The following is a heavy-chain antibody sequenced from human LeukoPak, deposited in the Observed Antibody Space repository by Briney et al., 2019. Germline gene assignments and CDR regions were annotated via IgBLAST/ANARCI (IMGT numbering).Heavy chain of an antibody. J-gene: IGHJ4*02. V-gene: IGHV3-30-3*01. D-gene: IGHD5-12*01. Sequence: GGSLRLSCAASGFPFSNYAMHWVRQAPGKGLEWVAVISYDGTNKYYADSVKGRFTVSRDNSKNTLYLQMSSLRAEDTAVYYCARDRSSYEYYFDYWGQGTLVTASS. CDR2: ISYDGTNK. CDR3: ARDRSSYEYYFDY. CDR1: GFPFSNYA.